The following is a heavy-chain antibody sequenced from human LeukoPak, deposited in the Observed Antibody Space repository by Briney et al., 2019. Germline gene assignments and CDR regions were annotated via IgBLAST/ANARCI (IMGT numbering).Heavy chain of an antibody. D-gene: IGHD3-9*01. CDR1: GGSISSGGYY. CDR2: IYYSGST. Sequence: SETLSLTCTVSGGSISSGGYYWSWIRQHPGEGLEWIGHIYYSGSTFYNPSLKSRVTISPDTSKNQFSLKMSSVTAADTAVYYCAREKLFSSADTPGYPRPIGVWGQGTLVTVSS. CDR3: AREKLFSSADTPGYPRPIGV. V-gene: IGHV4-31*03. J-gene: IGHJ4*02.